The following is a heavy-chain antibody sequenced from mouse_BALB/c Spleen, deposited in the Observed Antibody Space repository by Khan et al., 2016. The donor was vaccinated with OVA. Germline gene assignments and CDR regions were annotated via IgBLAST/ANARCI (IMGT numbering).Heavy chain of an antibody. J-gene: IGHJ2*01. CDR3: ARLLINFDY. Sequence: QVQLQQPGAELVNPGASVNLSCTASGYTLTSYWMHWVKQSPGQGLEWIGEINPSNGRTNYNEKFKSKATLTVDKSSSTAYMQLSSPTSEDSAVYYCARLLINFDYWGQGTTLTVSS. CDR1: GYTLTSYW. V-gene: IGHV1S81*02. D-gene: IGHD2-1*01. CDR2: INPSNGRT.